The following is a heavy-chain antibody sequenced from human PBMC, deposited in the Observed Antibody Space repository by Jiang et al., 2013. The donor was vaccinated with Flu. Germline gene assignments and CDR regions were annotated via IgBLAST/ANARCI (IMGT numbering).Heavy chain of an antibody. CDR2: ISTYNGNT. D-gene: IGHD5-24*01. CDR1: GYTFTSYY. J-gene: IGHJ5*02. CDR3: ARRMPTDWFDP. V-gene: IGHV1-18*01. Sequence: GAEVKKPGASVKVSCKASGYTFTSYYISWVRQAPGQGLEWLGWISTYNGNTKYVQKLQGRLTMTTDTATSTAYMELRSLRSDDTALYYCARRMPTDWFDPWGQGTLVTVSS.